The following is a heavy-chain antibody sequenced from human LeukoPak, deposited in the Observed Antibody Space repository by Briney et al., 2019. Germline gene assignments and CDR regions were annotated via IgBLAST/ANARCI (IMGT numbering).Heavy chain of an antibody. CDR2: ISSSGSTI. Sequence: PGGSLRLSCAASGFTFSSYEMNWVRQAPGKGLEWVSYISSSGSTIYYADSVKGRFTISRDNAENSLYLQMNSLRAEDTAVYYCARDSVVAGLLPYYYYGMDVWGQGTTVTVSS. D-gene: IGHD2-15*01. CDR3: ARDSVVAGLLPYYYYGMDV. CDR1: GFTFSSYE. V-gene: IGHV3-48*03. J-gene: IGHJ6*02.